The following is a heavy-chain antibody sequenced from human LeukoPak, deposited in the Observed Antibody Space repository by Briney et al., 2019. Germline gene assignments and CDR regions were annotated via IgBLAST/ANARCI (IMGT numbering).Heavy chain of an antibody. J-gene: IGHJ3*02. CDR1: GYTFTGYY. Sequence: ASVKVSCKASGYTFTGYYMHWVRQAPGQGLEWMGWINPNSGGTNYAQKFQDRVTMTRDTSISTAHMELSRLRSDDTAVYYCAKALAYYYDSSGYYFYDAFDIWGQGTMVTVSS. CDR3: AKALAYYYDSSGYYFYDAFDI. D-gene: IGHD3-22*01. CDR2: INPNSGGT. V-gene: IGHV1-2*02.